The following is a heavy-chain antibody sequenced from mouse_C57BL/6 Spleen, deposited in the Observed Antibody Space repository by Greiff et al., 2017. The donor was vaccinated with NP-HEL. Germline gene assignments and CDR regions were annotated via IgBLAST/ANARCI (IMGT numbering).Heavy chain of an antibody. V-gene: IGHV1-82*01. CDR1: GYAFSSSW. D-gene: IGHD2-5*01. CDR3: ARLVTFDY. CDR2: IYPGDGDT. J-gene: IGHJ2*01. Sequence: QVQLQQSGPELVKPGASVKISCKASGYAFSSSWMNWVKQRPGKGLEWIGRIYPGDGDTNYNGKFKGKATLTADKSSSTAYMQLSSLTSEDSAVYFCARLVTFDYWGQGTTLTVSS.